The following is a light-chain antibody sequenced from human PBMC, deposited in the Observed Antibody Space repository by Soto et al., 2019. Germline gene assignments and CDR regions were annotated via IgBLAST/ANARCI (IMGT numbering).Light chain of an antibody. CDR2: GAS. J-gene: IGKJ1*01. V-gene: IGKV3-20*01. CDR3: KQYGTSPRT. CDR1: QSIFSNY. Sequence: EVMLTQSPGTLSLSPGERATLSCRASQSIFSNYLAWYQQKSGQAPRHLIYGASNRATGIPDRFSGSGSGTDFTLTISRLEPEDFAVYYCKQYGTSPRTFGQGTKVEFK.